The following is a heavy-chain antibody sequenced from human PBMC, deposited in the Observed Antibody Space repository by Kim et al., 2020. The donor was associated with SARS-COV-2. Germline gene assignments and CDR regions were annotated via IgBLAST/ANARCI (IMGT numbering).Heavy chain of an antibody. Sequence: GGSLRLSCTASGFTFGDYAMSWFRQAPGKGLEWVGFIRSKAYGGTTEYAASVKGRFTISRDDSKSIAYLQMNSLKTEDTAVYYCTLSFEYYYDSSGSVWGQGTLVTVSS. V-gene: IGHV3-49*03. CDR1: GFTFGDYA. J-gene: IGHJ4*02. CDR2: IRSKAYGGTT. CDR3: TLSFEYYYDSSGSV. D-gene: IGHD3-22*01.